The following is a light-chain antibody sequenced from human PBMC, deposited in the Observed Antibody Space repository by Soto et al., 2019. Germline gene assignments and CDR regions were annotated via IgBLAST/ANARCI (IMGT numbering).Light chain of an antibody. J-gene: IGLJ1*01. CDR3: CSYAGSSNV. V-gene: IGLV2-14*01. CDR2: EVS. CDR1: SSDIGTYDY. Sequence: QSALTQPASVSGSPGQSITISCTGTSSDIGTYDYVSWYQQHPGKVPKLMIYEVSHRPSGVSDRFSGSKSGNTASLTISGLQPEDEADYYCCSYAGSSNVFGTGTKLTVL.